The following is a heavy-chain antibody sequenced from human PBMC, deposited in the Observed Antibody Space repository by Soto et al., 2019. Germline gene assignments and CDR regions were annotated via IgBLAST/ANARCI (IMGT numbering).Heavy chain of an antibody. J-gene: IGHJ6*02. D-gene: IGHD4-4*01. V-gene: IGHV1-69*06. CDR3: ASPTVATGYHYYYGMDV. Sequence: QVQLVQSGAEVKKPGSSVKVSCKASGGTFSSYAISWVRQAPGQGLEWMGGIIPIFGTANYAQKFQGRVKITADKSTSTAYMELSSLRPEDKAVYYCASPTVATGYHYYYGMDVWGQGTTVTVSS. CDR2: IIPIFGTA. CDR1: GGTFSSYA.